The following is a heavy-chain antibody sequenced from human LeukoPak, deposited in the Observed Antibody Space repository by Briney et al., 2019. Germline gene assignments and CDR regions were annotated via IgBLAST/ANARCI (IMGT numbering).Heavy chain of an antibody. Sequence: SETLSLTCTVSGGSSSSGDYYWSWLRQPPGKGLEWIAYIYYSGSTYYNPSLKSRVTISVDTSTHQFSLKLSSVTAADTAVYYCAREIYYDSSGYYYYYGMDVWGQGTTVTVSS. CDR3: AREIYYDSSGYYYYYGMDV. J-gene: IGHJ6*02. V-gene: IGHV4-30-4*01. CDR2: IYYSGST. CDR1: GGSSSSGDYY. D-gene: IGHD3-22*01.